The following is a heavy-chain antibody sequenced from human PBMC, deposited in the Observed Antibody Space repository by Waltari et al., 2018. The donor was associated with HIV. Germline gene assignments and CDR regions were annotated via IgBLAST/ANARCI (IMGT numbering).Heavy chain of an antibody. Sequence: EVQVLESGGALVQPGGSLRLSCAASGFTFSNYGMSWVRQAPGKGVEWVSNISGSGGSTYYADSVKGRFTVSRDNSKNTLYLQMNSLRAEDTAVYFCVKEHQYSHSWYSYYGMDVWGQGTTVTVSS. J-gene: IGHJ6*02. CDR1: GFTFSNYG. CDR2: ISGSGGST. CDR3: VKEHQYSHSWYSYYGMDV. V-gene: IGHV3-23*01. D-gene: IGHD6-13*01.